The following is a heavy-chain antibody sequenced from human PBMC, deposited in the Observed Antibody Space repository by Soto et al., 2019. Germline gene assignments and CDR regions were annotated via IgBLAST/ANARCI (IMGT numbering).Heavy chain of an antibody. CDR2: INHSGST. J-gene: IGHJ4*02. CDR3: CTRALYYGSGSYDDSYYFDY. CDR1: GGSFSGYY. D-gene: IGHD3-10*01. Sequence: SETLSLTCAVDGGSFSGYYWSWIRQPPGKGLEWIGEINHSGSTNYNPSLKSRVTISVDTSKNQFSLKLSSVTAADTAVYYCCTRALYYGSGSYDDSYYFDYWGQGTLVTVSS. V-gene: IGHV4-34*01.